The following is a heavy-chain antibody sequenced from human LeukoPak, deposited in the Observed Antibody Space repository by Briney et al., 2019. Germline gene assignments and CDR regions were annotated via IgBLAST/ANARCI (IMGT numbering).Heavy chain of an antibody. V-gene: IGHV4-59*01. CDR3: ARVYYYYYMDV. CDR2: IYYSGST. J-gene: IGHJ6*03. CDR1: GGSISSYY. Sequence: SETLSLTCTVSGGSISSYYWSWIRQPPGKGLEWIGYIYYSGSTNYNPSLKSRVTISVDTSKNQFSLRLSSVTAADTAVYYCARVYYYYYMDVWGKGTTVTVSS.